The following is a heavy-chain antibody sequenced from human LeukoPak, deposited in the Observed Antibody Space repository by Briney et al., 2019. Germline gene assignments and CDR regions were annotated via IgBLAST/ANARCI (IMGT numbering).Heavy chain of an antibody. CDR2: ISAFTGNT. V-gene: IGHV1-18*01. CDR1: GYTFTSFG. D-gene: IGHD2-21*02. CDR3: ARAVELTGFDI. J-gene: IGHJ3*02. Sequence: ASVKVSCKASGYTFTSFGVNWVRQAPGQGLEWMGWISAFTGNTNYAQKLQGRVTMTTDTSTSTAYMELRSLRSDDTAVYYCARAVELTGFDIWGQGTMVTVSS.